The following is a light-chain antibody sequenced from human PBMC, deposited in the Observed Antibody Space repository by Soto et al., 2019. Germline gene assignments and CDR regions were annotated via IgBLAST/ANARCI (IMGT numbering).Light chain of an antibody. V-gene: IGKV3D-15*01. CDR2: GAS. J-gene: IGKJ5*01. Sequence: IVLTQSPATLSVSPGERATLSCRASQSVRSNLALHQQRPGEDPRLLIYGASTRATGVPARCSSGGAATEFTLTIISMQPEDDAVYWCQQYNNWPLTFGQGTRLEI. CDR3: QQYNNWPLT. CDR1: QSVRSN.